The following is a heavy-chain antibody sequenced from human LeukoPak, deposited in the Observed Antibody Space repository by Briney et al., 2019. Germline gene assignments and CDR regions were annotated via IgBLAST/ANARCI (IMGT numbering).Heavy chain of an antibody. J-gene: IGHJ4*02. D-gene: IGHD3-10*01. CDR1: GFTVSSNY. Sequence: HPGGSLRLSCAASGFTVSSNYMSWVRQAPGKGLEWVSAISGSGGSTYYADSVKGRFTISRDNSKNTLYLQMNSLRAEDTALYYCAKDMGYGSGSPIGGFDYWGQGTLVTVSS. CDR2: ISGSGGST. V-gene: IGHV3-23*01. CDR3: AKDMGYGSGSPIGGFDY.